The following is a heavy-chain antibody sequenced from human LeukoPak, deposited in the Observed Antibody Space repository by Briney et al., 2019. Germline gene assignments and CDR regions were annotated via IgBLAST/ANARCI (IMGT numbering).Heavy chain of an antibody. CDR3: ASQLVTIFGVDSGPYYFDY. CDR2: IYYSGST. Sequence: PSGTLSLTCTVSGGSISSSSYYWGWIRQPPGKGLEWIGSIYYSGSTYYNPSLKSRVTISVDTSKNQFSLRLSSVTAADTAVYYCASQLVTIFGVDSGPYYFDYWGQGTLVTVSS. D-gene: IGHD3-3*01. J-gene: IGHJ4*02. CDR1: GGSISSSSYY. V-gene: IGHV4-39*01.